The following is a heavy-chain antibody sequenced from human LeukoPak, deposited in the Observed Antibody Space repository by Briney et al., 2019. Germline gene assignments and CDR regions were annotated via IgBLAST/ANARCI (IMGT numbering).Heavy chain of an antibody. J-gene: IGHJ6*04. V-gene: IGHV3-48*03. CDR3: ARDSRYSSAYYGMDV. Sequence: PGGSLRLSCAASGFTFSSYEMNWVRQAPGKELEWVSYIRSGGGTINYADSVKGRFTISRDNAKNSLYLLMNSLSAEDTAVYYCARDSRYSSAYYGMDVWGKGTTVTVSS. CDR2: IRSGGGTI. D-gene: IGHD5-18*01. CDR1: GFTFSSYE.